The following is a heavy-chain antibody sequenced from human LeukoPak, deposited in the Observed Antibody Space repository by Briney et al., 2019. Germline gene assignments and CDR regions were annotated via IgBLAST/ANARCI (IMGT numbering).Heavy chain of an antibody. CDR3: ARRKVATIFWPYAFDI. V-gene: IGHV4-34*01. Sequence: SETLSLTCAVYGGSFSGYYWSWIRQPPGKGLEWIGEINHSGSTNYNPSLKSRVTISVDTSKNQFSLKLSSVTAADTAVYYCARRKVATIFWPYAFDIRGQGTMVTVSS. J-gene: IGHJ3*02. D-gene: IGHD3-9*01. CDR1: GGSFSGYY. CDR2: INHSGST.